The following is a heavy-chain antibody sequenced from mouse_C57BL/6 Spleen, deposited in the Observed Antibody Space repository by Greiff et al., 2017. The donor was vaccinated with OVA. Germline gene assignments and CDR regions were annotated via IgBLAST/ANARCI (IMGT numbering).Heavy chain of an antibody. Sequence: EVKLVESGGGLVKPGGSLKLSCAASGFTFSSYAMSWVRQTPEKRLEWVATISDGGSYTYYPDNVKGRFTIARDKAKNNLYLQMSHLKSEDTAMYDCARGDGYLDYWGQGTTLTVSS. J-gene: IGHJ2*01. CDR2: ISDGGSYT. V-gene: IGHV5-4*03. CDR3: ARGDGYLDY. D-gene: IGHD3-3*01. CDR1: GFTFSSYA.